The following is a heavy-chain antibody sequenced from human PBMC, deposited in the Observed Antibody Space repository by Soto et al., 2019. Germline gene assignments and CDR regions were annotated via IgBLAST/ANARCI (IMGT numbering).Heavy chain of an antibody. CDR2: IIPIFGTA. D-gene: IGHD5-18*01. J-gene: IGHJ3*02. V-gene: IGHV1-69*06. Sequence: ASVKVSCKASGGTFSSYAISWMRQAPGQGLEWMGGIIPIFGTANYAQKFQGRVTITADKSTSTAYMELSSLRSEDTAVYYCARDQAAVDTGAFDIWGQGTMVTVSS. CDR3: ARDQAAVDTGAFDI. CDR1: GGTFSSYA.